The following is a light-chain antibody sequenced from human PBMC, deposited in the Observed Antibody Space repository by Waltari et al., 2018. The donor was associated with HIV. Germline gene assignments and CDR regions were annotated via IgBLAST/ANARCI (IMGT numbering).Light chain of an antibody. CDR1: QIITTY. CDR3: QQSHTTPWT. V-gene: IGKV1-39*01. Sequence: DIQMTQYPSSLSASVGDSVVVTGLTSQIITTYLNWYHQKPGKSPELLIYAASTLQSGVPARFSGSGAGTEFTLTINNLQPEDFAAYYCQQSHTTPWTFGQGTTVEIK. CDR2: AAS. J-gene: IGKJ1*01.